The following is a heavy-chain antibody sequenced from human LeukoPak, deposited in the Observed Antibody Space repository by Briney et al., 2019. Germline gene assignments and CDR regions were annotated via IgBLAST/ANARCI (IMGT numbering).Heavy chain of an antibody. CDR1: GFTFSSYG. CDR2: IWYDGSNK. Sequence: GGSLRLSCAASGFTFSSYGMHSVRQAPGKGLEWVAVIWYDGSNKYYADSVEGRFTISRDNSKNTLYLQMNSLRAEDTAVYYCAKDSGYSYGTLDYWGQGTLVTVSS. D-gene: IGHD5-18*01. V-gene: IGHV3-33*06. CDR3: AKDSGYSYGTLDY. J-gene: IGHJ4*02.